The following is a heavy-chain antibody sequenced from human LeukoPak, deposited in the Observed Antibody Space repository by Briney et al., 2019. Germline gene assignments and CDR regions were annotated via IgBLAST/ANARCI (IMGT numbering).Heavy chain of an antibody. D-gene: IGHD1-7*01. J-gene: IGHJ4*02. CDR1: GGSISGYY. V-gene: IGHV4-59*01. CDR3: ARGGINWNYEFSIAFDY. CDR2: IYYSGST. Sequence: SETLSLTCTVSGGSISGYYWSWIRQPPGKGLEWIGYIYYSGSTNYNPSLKSRVTISVDTSKNQFSLKLSSVTAADTAVYYCARGGINWNYEFSIAFDYWGQGTLVTVSS.